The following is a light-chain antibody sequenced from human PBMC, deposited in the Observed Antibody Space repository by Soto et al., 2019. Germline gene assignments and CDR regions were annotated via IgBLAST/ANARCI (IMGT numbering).Light chain of an antibody. CDR3: QQYGNSPQT. CDR2: GAS. CDR1: QSVSSSY. V-gene: IGKV3-20*01. Sequence: EIVLTQSPGTPSLSPGERATLSCRASQSVSSSYLAWYQQKPGQAPRLLMYGASSRATGIPDRFSGSGSGTDFTLTISRLEPEDFAVYYCQQYGNSPQTFGQGTKVDIK. J-gene: IGKJ1*01.